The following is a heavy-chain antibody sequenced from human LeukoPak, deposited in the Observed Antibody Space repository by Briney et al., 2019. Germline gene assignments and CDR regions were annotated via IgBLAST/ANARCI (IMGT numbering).Heavy chain of an antibody. J-gene: IGHJ4*02. D-gene: IGHD7-27*01. V-gene: IGHV4-61*02. Sequence: SETLSLTCTVSNASLSTGPYYWRWLRQPAGKGLEWIGRISASGSTNYNPSLKSRLTMSVDTSKNHFSLKLTSVTAADTAVYYCASRKLGNDYWGQGTLVTVSS. CDR1: NASLSTGPYY. CDR2: ISASGST. CDR3: ASRKLGNDY.